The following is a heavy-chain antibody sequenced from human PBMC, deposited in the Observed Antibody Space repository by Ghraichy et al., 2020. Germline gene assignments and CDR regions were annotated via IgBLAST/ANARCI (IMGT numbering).Heavy chain of an antibody. V-gene: IGHV4-34*01. CDR1: GGSFSGYY. CDR3: ASLGGGSDY. D-gene: IGHD1-26*01. CDR2: INHSGST. Sequence: SQTLSLTCAVYGGSFSGYYWSWIRQPPGKGLEWIGEINHSGSTNYNPSLKSRVTISVDTSKNQFSLKLSSVTAADTAVYYCASLGGGSDYWGQGTLVTVSS. J-gene: IGHJ4*02.